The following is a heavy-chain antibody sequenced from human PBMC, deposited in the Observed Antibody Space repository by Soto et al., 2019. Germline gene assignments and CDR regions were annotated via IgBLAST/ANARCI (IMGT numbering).Heavy chain of an antibody. CDR2: ISYDGSNK. CDR1: GFTFSTYA. V-gene: IGHV3-30-3*01. J-gene: IGHJ6*02. D-gene: IGHD3-10*01. Sequence: QVQLVESGGGVVQPGRSLRLSCAASGFTFSTYAMYWVRQAPGKGLEWVAVISYDGSNKYYADSVKGRFTISRDNSKNTLYLQMNSLRVEDTAAYYWARDGPPYASGSYYNHGMDVWGQGTTVTVSS. CDR3: ARDGPPYASGSYYNHGMDV.